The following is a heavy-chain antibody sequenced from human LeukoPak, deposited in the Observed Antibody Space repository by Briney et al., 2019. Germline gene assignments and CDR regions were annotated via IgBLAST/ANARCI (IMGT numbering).Heavy chain of an antibody. Sequence: PGGSLRLSCAASGCIFSSYDFHWVRQATGKGLEWVSGIGKGGDTYYAASVKGRFTFSRENAKGSLYLQMNSLRAGDTAVYYCARGALGFDYWGQGTLVTVSS. CDR1: GCIFSSYD. CDR2: IGKGGDT. V-gene: IGHV3-13*04. J-gene: IGHJ4*02. CDR3: ARGALGFDY.